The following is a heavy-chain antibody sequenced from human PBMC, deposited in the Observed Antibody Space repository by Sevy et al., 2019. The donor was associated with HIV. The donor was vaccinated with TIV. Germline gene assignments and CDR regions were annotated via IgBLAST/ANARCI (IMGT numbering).Heavy chain of an antibody. CDR3: ARYRVAGNFDY. Sequence: SETLSLTCGVYGGSFSGYYWSWIRQPPGKGLEWIGEINHSGSTNYNPSLKSRVTISVDTSKNQFSLKLSSVTAVDTAVYYCARYRVAGNFDYWGQGTLVTVSS. CDR1: GGSFSGYY. J-gene: IGHJ4*02. D-gene: IGHD6-19*01. CDR2: INHSGST. V-gene: IGHV4-34*01.